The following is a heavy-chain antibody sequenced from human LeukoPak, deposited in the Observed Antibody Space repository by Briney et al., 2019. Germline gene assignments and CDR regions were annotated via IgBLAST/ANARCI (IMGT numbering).Heavy chain of an antibody. CDR2: ISSSGSTI. D-gene: IGHD1-7*01. J-gene: IGHJ4*02. CDR3: ARMNYVSSGWGAPFDY. Sequence: GGSLRLSCAASEFTLSNFYMSWIRQAPGKGLEWVSYISSSGSTIYYADSVKGRFTISRDNAKNSLYLQMNSLRAEDTAVYYCARMNYVSSGWGAPFDYWGQGTLVTVSS. V-gene: IGHV3-11*04. CDR1: EFTLSNFY.